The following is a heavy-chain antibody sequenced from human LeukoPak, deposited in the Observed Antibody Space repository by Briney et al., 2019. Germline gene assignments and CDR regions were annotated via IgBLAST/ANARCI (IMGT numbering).Heavy chain of an antibody. CDR1: GFTFSSYG. CDR2: ISYDGSNK. Sequence: SGRSLRLSCAASGFTFSSYGMHWVRQAPGKGLEWVAVISYDGSNKYYADSVKGRFTISRDNSKNTLYLQMNSLRAEDTAVYYCANIRWWNPGESDLYYFDYWGQGTLVTVSS. V-gene: IGHV3-30*18. D-gene: IGHD3-10*01. J-gene: IGHJ4*02. CDR3: ANIRWWNPGESDLYYFDY.